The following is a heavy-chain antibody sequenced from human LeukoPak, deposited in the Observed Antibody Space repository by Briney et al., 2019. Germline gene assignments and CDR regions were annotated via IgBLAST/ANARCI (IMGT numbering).Heavy chain of an antibody. CDR3: ARVTSMIGIDY. D-gene: IGHD3-22*01. CDR1: GFTFSSYA. J-gene: IGHJ4*02. V-gene: IGHV3-21*01. CDR2: ISSSSSYI. Sequence: GGSLRLSCAASGFTFSSYAMSWVRQAPEKGLEWVSSISSSSSYIYYADSVKGRFTISRDSAKNSLYLQMNSLRAEDTAVYYCARVTSMIGIDYWGQGTLVTVSS.